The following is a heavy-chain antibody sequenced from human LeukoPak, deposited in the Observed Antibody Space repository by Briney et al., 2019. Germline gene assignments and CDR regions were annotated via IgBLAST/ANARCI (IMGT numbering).Heavy chain of an antibody. CDR2: INHSGST. CDR1: GGSFSGYY. CDR3: AREAMAGARDAFDI. D-gene: IGHD5-18*01. V-gene: IGHV4-34*01. Sequence: SETLSLTCAVYGGSFSGYYWSWIRQPPGKGLEWIGEINHSGSTNYNPSLKSRVTISVDTSKNQFSLKLSSVTAADTAVYYCAREAMAGARDAFDIWGQGTMVTVSS. J-gene: IGHJ3*02.